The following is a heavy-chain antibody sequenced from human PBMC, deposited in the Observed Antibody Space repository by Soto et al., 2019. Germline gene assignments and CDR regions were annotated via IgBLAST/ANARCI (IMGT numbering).Heavy chain of an antibody. CDR2: IIPIFGTA. CDR1: GGTFSSYA. Sequence: ASVKVSCKASGGTFSSYAISWVRQAPGQGLEWMGGIIPIFGTANYAQKFQGRVTITADESTSTAYMELSSLRSEDTAVYYCARDPGTGPGAEYFQHWGQGTLVTVSS. V-gene: IGHV1-69*13. CDR3: ARDPGTGPGAEYFQH. D-gene: IGHD1-7*01. J-gene: IGHJ1*01.